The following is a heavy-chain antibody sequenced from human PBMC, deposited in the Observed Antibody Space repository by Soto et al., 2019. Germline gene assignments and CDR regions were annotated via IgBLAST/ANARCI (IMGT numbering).Heavy chain of an antibody. J-gene: IGHJ1*01. D-gene: IGHD3-10*01. CDR2: IYHSGST. V-gene: IGHV4-4*02. CDR1: GGSISSRNW. CDR3: ARAEPSRDYYGSEPISD. Sequence: QVKLQESGPGVVKPSGTLSLTCAVSGGSISSRNWWSWVRQPPGKGPEWIGEIYHSGSTNYKPSLRSRVTLVVDKCKIHFSLGLSSVTAADTAVYYCARAEPSRDYYGSEPISDWGQGTLVTVSS.